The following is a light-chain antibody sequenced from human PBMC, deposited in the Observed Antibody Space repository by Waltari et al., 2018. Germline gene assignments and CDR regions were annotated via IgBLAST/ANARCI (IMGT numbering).Light chain of an antibody. CDR2: KAS. CDR3: QQYKTFWLT. CDR1: QSIGSW. V-gene: IGKV1-5*03. Sequence: DIQMTQSPSTLSASVGDRVTITCRASQSIGSWLAWYHQKPGKAPKLLVYKASSLERGVPSRFSGSGSETEFTLTISSLQPEDFATYYGQQYKTFWLTFGGGTKVDIK. J-gene: IGKJ4*01.